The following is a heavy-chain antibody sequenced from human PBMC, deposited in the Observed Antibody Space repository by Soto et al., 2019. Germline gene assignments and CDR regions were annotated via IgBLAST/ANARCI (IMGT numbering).Heavy chain of an antibody. V-gene: IGHV1-2*02. CDR3: ARGGDTAMVYHGMDV. D-gene: IGHD5-18*01. CDR2: INLNSGGT. CDR1: GYSFTGYF. Sequence: ASVKVPCKACGYSFTGYFTQWVRQAPGPGLEWMGWINLNSGGTNYAQKFQGRVTMTRDTSISTAYMELSRLRSDDTAVYYCARGGDTAMVYHGMDVWGQGTTVTVSS. J-gene: IGHJ6*02.